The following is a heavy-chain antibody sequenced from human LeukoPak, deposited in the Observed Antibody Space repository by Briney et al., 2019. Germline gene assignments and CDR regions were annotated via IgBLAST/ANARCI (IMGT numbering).Heavy chain of an antibody. J-gene: IGHJ3*02. Sequence: GGSLRLSCAASGFTFSSYYMSWVRQAPGKGLEWVANIKQDGSENYSVDSVKGRFTFSRDNAKNSVYLQMNSLRAEDTAVYYCARTLAWQLNGFDIWGQGTMVTVSS. CDR2: IKQDGSEN. D-gene: IGHD5-24*01. CDR1: GFTFSSYY. CDR3: ARTLAWQLNGFDI. V-gene: IGHV3-7*01.